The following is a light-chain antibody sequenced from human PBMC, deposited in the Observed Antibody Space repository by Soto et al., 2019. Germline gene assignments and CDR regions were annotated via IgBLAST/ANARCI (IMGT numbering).Light chain of an antibody. V-gene: IGKV3-20*01. J-gene: IGKJ1*01. Sequence: EIVLTDPPVTLSLFQWKTANLSCRASQIVSSSYLAWYQQKPGKAPRLLIYGASSRDNGIPDRFSGSGSGTELTLTISRLEPEDFAVYYCQQFRKCGQGNTGDIK. CDR2: GAS. CDR1: QIVSSSY. CDR3: QQFRK.